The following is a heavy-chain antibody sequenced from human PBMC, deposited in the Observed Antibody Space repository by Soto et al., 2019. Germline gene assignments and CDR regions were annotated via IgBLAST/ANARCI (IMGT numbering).Heavy chain of an antibody. V-gene: IGHV3-53*02. CDR3: ARVPGRL. CDR1: GFSVSRNY. D-gene: IGHD3-10*01. CDR2: VYSGGAT. J-gene: IGHJ4*02. Sequence: QLVETGGGLIQPGTSLTLSCAASGFSVSRNYMTWVRQAPGKGLEWVSFVYSGGATFYADSVKGRFILSRDDSQNTMNLQMNNLRAEDTAVYYCARVPGRLWGRGPLVTVAS.